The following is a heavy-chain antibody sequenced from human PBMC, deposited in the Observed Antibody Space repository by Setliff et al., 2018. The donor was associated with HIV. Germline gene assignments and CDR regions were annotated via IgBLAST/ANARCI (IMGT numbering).Heavy chain of an antibody. Sequence: SETLSLTCTVSGDSIGDYYWNWIRQPAGKGLEWIGRVYASAYSNYNPSLNSRVTMSVDTSQNQFSLKLRSVNAADTAVYYCARDWVTRSNYYGSGSPWYFDFWGRGMLVTVSS. CDR2: VYASAYS. CDR1: GDSIGDYY. V-gene: IGHV4-4*07. CDR3: ARDWVTRSNYYGSGSPWYFDF. J-gene: IGHJ2*01. D-gene: IGHD3-10*01.